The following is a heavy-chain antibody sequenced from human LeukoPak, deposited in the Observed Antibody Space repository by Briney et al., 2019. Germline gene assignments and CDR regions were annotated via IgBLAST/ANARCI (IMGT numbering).Heavy chain of an antibody. V-gene: IGHV1-18*01. D-gene: IGHD6-13*01. J-gene: IGHJ4*02. CDR2: ISAYNGNT. Sequence: ASVKVSCKASGYTFTSYGISWVRQAPGQGLEWMGWISAYNGNTNYAQKLQGRVTMSTDTSTSTAYMELSSLRSEDTAVYYCATGIIAAAGLDYWGQGTLVTVSS. CDR3: ATGIIAAAGLDY. CDR1: GYTFTSYG.